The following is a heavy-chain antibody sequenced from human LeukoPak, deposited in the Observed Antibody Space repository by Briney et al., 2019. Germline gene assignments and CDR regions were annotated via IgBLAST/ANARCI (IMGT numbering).Heavy chain of an antibody. J-gene: IGHJ4*02. CDR1: GFTFSSYA. V-gene: IGHV3-23*01. CDR3: AKATGYLL. D-gene: IGHD1-14*01. Sequence: GSLRLSCAASGFTFSSYAMSWVRQAPGKGLEWVSTISNSDGSTYYADSVKGRFSISRDNSENTLYLQMNSLRAEDTAVYYCAKATGYLLWGQGTLVTVSS. CDR2: ISNSDGST.